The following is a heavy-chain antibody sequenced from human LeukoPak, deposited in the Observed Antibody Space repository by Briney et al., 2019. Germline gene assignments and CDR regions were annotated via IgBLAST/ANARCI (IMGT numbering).Heavy chain of an antibody. Sequence: PGGSLRLSCTASGFSVSSNYMSWVRQAPGRGLEWVSVIYSDGSTNYADSVKGRFTISRDNSKNTLYLQMNSLRAEDTAVYYCARESSYYDILTGYYHDYWGQGTLVTVSS. D-gene: IGHD3-9*01. CDR3: ARESSYYDILTGYYHDY. V-gene: IGHV3-66*01. J-gene: IGHJ4*02. CDR1: GFSVSSNY. CDR2: IYSDGST.